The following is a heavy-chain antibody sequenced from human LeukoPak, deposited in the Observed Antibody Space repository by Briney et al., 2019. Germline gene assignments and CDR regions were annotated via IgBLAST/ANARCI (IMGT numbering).Heavy chain of an antibody. CDR2: ISPNSDAS. CDR3: ARPRDYGDYDAFDI. Sequence: ASVKVSCKASGYSFTGYYMHWVRQAPGQGPEWMGWISPNSDASNQAEKFQGRVTMTRDTSISTVYMELSRLTSDDTAVYYCARPRDYGDYDAFDIWGQGTMVTVSS. J-gene: IGHJ3*02. CDR1: GYSFTGYY. D-gene: IGHD4-17*01. V-gene: IGHV1-2*02.